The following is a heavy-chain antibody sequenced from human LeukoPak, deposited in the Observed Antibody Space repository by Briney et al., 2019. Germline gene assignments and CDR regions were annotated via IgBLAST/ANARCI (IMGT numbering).Heavy chain of an antibody. D-gene: IGHD4-23*01. Sequence: PGGSLRLSCAASGFTVSSNYMSWVRQAPGKGLEWASFIYSGGSTYYADSVKGRFTISRDNSKNTLYLQMNSLRAEDTAVYYCAREIHGGNTGVFDYWGQGTLVTVSS. CDR3: AREIHGGNTGVFDY. J-gene: IGHJ4*02. CDR2: IYSGGST. V-gene: IGHV3-66*01. CDR1: GFTVSSNY.